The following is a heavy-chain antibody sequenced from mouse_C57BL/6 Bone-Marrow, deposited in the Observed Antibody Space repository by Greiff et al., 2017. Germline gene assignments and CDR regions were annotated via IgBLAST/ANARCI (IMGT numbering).Heavy chain of an antibody. CDR2: ISNGGGST. Sequence: EVKLQESGGGLVQPGGSLKLSCAASGFTFSDYYMYWVRQTPEKRLEWVAYISNGGGSTYYPDTVKGRFTISRDNAKNTLYLQMSRLKSEDTAMYYCARQVATSAMDYWGQGTSVTVSS. V-gene: IGHV5-12*01. CDR3: ARQVATSAMDY. CDR1: GFTFSDYY. J-gene: IGHJ4*01. D-gene: IGHD1-1*02.